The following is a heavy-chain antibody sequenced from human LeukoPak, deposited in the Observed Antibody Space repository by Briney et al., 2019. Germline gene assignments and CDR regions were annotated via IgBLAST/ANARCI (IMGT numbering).Heavy chain of an antibody. V-gene: IGHV4-61*01. Sequence: MPSETLSLTCTVSGGSISSSSNYWGWIRQPPGKGLEWIGYIYYSGSTNFNPSLKSRVTISVDTSKNQFSLKLSSVTAADTAVYYCARDVRGVFDYWGQGTLVTVSS. CDR2: IYYSGST. J-gene: IGHJ4*02. D-gene: IGHD3-10*01. CDR1: GGSISSSSNY. CDR3: ARDVRGVFDY.